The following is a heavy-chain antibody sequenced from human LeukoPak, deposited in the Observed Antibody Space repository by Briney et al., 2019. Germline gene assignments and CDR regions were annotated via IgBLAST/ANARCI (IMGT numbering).Heavy chain of an antibody. Sequence: GESLKISCKGSGYTFKNYWIGWARQMRGKGVEWVGVSSSGDSATKYTPSFDRQVILSLARSISTAYLQWSSLKASDTAIYSSASHFRDASGTRVSDVCRKGTTVTVSS. CDR2: SSSGDSAT. J-gene: IGHJ6*04. CDR1: GYTFKNYW. CDR3: ASHFRDASGTRVSDV. V-gene: IGHV5-51*01. D-gene: IGHD3-10*01.